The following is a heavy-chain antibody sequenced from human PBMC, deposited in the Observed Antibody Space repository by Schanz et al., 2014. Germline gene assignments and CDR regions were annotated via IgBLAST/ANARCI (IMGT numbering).Heavy chain of an antibody. Sequence: QVQLVESGGAVVQPGGSLRLSCAATGFTFSNYGLHWVRQAPGKGLEWVTVISYDGNTKYYADSVKGRFTISRDNSKXXLYLQMNSXXPXXXXXYYCAKEGSIYWDRSVDYWGQGTLVTVSS. V-gene: IGHV3-33*05. J-gene: IGHJ4*02. CDR3: AKEGSIYWDRSVDY. CDR1: GFTFSNYG. CDR2: ISYDGNTK. D-gene: IGHD1-26*01.